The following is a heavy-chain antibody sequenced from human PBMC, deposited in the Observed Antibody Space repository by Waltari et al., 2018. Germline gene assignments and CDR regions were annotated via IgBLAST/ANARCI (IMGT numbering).Heavy chain of an antibody. CDR1: GGSISSYY. CDR2: IYYSGST. D-gene: IGHD3-22*01. CDR3: ARGVGIYYDSSGYHAPHDWDAFDI. Sequence: QVQLQESGPGLVKPSETLSLTCTVSGGSISSYYWSWIRQPPGKGLEWMGYIYYSGSTNYTPSLKSRVTISVDTSKTQFALKLSSVTAADTAVYYGARGVGIYYDSSGYHAPHDWDAFDIWGQGTMVTVSS. V-gene: IGHV4-59*01. J-gene: IGHJ3*02.